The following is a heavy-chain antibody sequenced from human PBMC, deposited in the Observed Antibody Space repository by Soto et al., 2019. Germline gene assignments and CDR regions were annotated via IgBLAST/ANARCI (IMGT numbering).Heavy chain of an antibody. J-gene: IGHJ6*02. D-gene: IGHD5-18*01. V-gene: IGHV1-69*13. CDR1: GGTFSSYA. CDR2: IIPIFGTA. CDR3: ARDRGYSYGVYYYYGMDV. Sequence: ASVKVSCKASGGTFSSYAISWVRQAPGQGLEWMGGIIPIFGTANYAQKFQGRVTITADESTSTAYMELSSLRSEDTAVYYCARDRGYSYGVYYYYGMDVWGQGTTVTVSS.